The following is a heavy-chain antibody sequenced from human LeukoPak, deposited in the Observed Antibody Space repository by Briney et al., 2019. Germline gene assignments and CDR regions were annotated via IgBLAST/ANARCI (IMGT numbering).Heavy chain of an antibody. CDR1: GYPISSGYY. V-gene: IGHV4-38-2*02. J-gene: IGHJ5*02. CDR3: ARARSGIAGFDP. CDR2: IYHSGST. Sequence: SSETLSLTCTVSGYPISSGYYWGWIRQPPGKGLEWIGSIYHSGSTYYNPSLKSRVTISVDTSKNQFSLKLSSVTAADTAVYYCARARSGIAGFDPWGQGTLVTVSS. D-gene: IGHD6-13*01.